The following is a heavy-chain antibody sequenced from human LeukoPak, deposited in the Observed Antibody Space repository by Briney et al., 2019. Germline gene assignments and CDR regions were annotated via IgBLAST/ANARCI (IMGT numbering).Heavy chain of an antibody. J-gene: IGHJ3*02. Sequence: GESLKISCKGSGYSFTSYWIGWVRQMPGKGLEWMGIIYPGDSDTRYSPSFQGQVTISADKSISTAYLQWSSLKASDTAMYYCARNYYDFWSGPYDAFDIWGQGTMVTVSS. CDR3: ARNYYDFWSGPYDAFDI. CDR1: GYSFTSYW. CDR2: IYPGDSDT. V-gene: IGHV5-51*01. D-gene: IGHD3-3*01.